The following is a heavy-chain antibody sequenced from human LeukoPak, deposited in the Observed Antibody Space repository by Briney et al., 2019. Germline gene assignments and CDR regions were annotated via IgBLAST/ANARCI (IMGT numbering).Heavy chain of an antibody. CDR3: ARDRYYYDSSGYAY. J-gene: IGHJ4*02. D-gene: IGHD3-22*01. CDR2: IKQDGSEK. V-gene: IGHV3-7*01. CDR1: GFTFSNYW. Sequence: GGSLRLSCAASGFTFSNYWMGWVRQAPGKGLEWVANIKQDGSEKYYVDSVKGRFTISRDNAKNSLYLQMNSLRAEDTAVYYCARDRYYYDSSGYAYWGQGTLVTVSS.